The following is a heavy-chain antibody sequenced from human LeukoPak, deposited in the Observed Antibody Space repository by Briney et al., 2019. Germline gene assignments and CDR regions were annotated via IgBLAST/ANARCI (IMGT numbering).Heavy chain of an antibody. V-gene: IGHV1-2*02. Sequence: ASVKVSRKASGYMFTDYFMHWVRQAPGQGPAWMGWFNPKSGDKKYAQQFQGRVTMTRDTSINTAYMEMSGLTSDDTAVYYCARAQLLTAPAGTFADNWGQGTLVTVSS. CDR3: ARAQLLTAPAGTFADN. J-gene: IGHJ4*02. CDR1: GYMFTDYF. CDR2: FNPKSGDK. D-gene: IGHD6-13*01.